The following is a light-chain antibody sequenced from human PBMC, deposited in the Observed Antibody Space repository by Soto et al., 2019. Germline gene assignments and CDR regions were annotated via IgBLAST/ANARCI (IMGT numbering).Light chain of an antibody. CDR2: GAS. V-gene: IGKV3-15*01. Sequence: EIVLTQSPGTLSLSPGEGATLSCRASQSVNSNYLAWYQQKVGQAPRLLIYGASTRATGIPARFSGSGSGTEFTLTISSLQSEDFAVYYCQQYNSWPLTFGGGTKVDI. CDR3: QQYNSWPLT. CDR1: QSVNSN. J-gene: IGKJ4*01.